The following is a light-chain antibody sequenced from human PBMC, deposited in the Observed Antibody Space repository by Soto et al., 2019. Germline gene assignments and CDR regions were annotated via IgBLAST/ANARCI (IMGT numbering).Light chain of an antibody. J-gene: IGKJ1*01. V-gene: IGKV1-5*01. CDR3: QHYDRYSGT. Sequence: DIQMTRSPSSLSASVGDIFTIPCRASQRISTWLAWYQKKPGKVPKLLISDASTLDSGVPSRLRGSGSGTELTLTINSMKHDDFETYYCQHYDRYSGTFGQGTQVDIK. CDR1: QRISTW. CDR2: DAS.